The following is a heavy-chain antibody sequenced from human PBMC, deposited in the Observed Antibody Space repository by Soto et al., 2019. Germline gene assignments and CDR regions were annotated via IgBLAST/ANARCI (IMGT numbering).Heavy chain of an antibody. J-gene: IGHJ3*01. D-gene: IGHD6-13*01. CDR2: IYPGDSDT. Sequence: PGESLKISCKDSGYSFTNHWIGWVRQMSGKGLEWMGIIYPGDSDTRYSPSFQGQVTISADKSNSTAYLRWSSLKASDTAMYYCASQGIPAAEAFDVWGQGTMVTVSS. CDR1: GYSFTNHW. V-gene: IGHV5-51*01. CDR3: ASQGIPAAEAFDV.